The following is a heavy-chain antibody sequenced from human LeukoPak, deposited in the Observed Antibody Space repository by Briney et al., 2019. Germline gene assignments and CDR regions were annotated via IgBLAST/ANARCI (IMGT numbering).Heavy chain of an antibody. CDR2: INPSGGST. CDR3: ARGCNIVVVPAAFCSWFDP. J-gene: IGHJ5*02. V-gene: IGHV1-46*01. D-gene: IGHD2-2*01. CDR1: GYTFTSYY. Sequence: ASVKVSCKASGYTFTSYYMHWVRQAPGQGLEWMGIINPSGGSTSYAQKFQDRVTMTRDTSTSTVYMELSSLRSEDTAVYYCARGCNIVVVPAAFCSWFDPWGQGTLVTVSS.